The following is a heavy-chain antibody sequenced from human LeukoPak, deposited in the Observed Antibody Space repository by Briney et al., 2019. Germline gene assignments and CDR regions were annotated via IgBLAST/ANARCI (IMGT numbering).Heavy chain of an antibody. CDR2: IYYSGST. CDR3: ARQIGDSSGYSYTRLNWFDP. D-gene: IGHD3-22*01. V-gene: IGHV4-39*01. CDR1: GGSISSGGYY. J-gene: IGHJ5*02. Sequence: SETLSLTCTVSGGSISSGGYYWSWIRQHPGKGLEWIGYIYYSGSTYYNPSLKSRVTISVDTSKNQFSLKLSSVTAADTAVYYCARQIGDSSGYSYTRLNWFDPWGQGTLVTVSS.